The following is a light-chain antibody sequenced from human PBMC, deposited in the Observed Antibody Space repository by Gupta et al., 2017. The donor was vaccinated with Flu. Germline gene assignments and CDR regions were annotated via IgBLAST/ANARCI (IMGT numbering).Light chain of an antibody. CDR1: KLGEKY. CDR2: QDT. Sequence: SYDLTQPASVSVSPGQTASITCSGDKLGEKYACWYQRKPGQAPVLVIYQDTKRASGIRERFSDSNSGNTATLTIGGTQAMDEADYYWQAGDSGTVVFGGGTKLTVL. CDR3: QAGDSGTVV. J-gene: IGLJ2*01. V-gene: IGLV3-1*01.